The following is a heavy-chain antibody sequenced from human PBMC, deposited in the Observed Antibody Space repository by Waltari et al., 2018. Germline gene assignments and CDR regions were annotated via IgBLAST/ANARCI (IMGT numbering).Heavy chain of an antibody. CDR2: ISWNSGSI. Sequence: EVQLVESGGGLVQPGRSLRLSCAASGFTFDDYAMHWVRQAPGKGLEWVSGISWNSGSIGYADSVKGRFTISRDNAKNSLYLQMNSLRAEDTALYYCAKDIGSRTTELYDYWGQGTLVTVSS. CDR3: AKDIGSRTTELYDY. J-gene: IGHJ4*02. CDR1: GFTFDDYA. D-gene: IGHD1-1*01. V-gene: IGHV3-9*01.